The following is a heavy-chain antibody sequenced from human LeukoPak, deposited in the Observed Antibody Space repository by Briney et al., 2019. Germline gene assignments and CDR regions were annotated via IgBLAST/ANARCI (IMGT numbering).Heavy chain of an antibody. V-gene: IGHV3-66*01. Sequence: GGSLRLSCAVTGFSVSSNYISWVRQAPGKGLEWVSVIYSGGTTYYADSVKGRFTISRDNSKNTLYLQMNSLRAEDTAVYSCARERSDSNGYYEFDYWGQGTLVTVSS. D-gene: IGHD3-22*01. CDR1: GFSVSSNY. J-gene: IGHJ4*02. CDR3: ARERSDSNGYYEFDY. CDR2: IYSGGTT.